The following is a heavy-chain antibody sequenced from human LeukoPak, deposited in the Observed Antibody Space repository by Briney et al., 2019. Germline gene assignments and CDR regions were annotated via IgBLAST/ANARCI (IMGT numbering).Heavy chain of an antibody. CDR1: GFTFSSYG. V-gene: IGHV3-33*06. CDR2: IWYDGSNK. D-gene: IGHD2-2*01. J-gene: IGHJ6*03. CDR3: AKAVLEQSPADSWYYYMDV. Sequence: GGSLRLSCAASGFTFSSYGMHWVRQAPGKGLEWVAVIWYDGSNKYYADSVKGRFTISRDNSKNTLYLQMNRLRAEDTAVYYCAKAVLEQSPADSWYYYMDVWGKGTTVTVSS.